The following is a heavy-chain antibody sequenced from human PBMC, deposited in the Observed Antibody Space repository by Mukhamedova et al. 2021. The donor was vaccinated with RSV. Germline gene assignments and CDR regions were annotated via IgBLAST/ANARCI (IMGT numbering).Heavy chain of an antibody. V-gene: IGHV3-30*04. CDR1: TFSSYA. CDR2: ISYDGSNK. Sequence: TFSSYAMHWVRQAPGKGLEWVAVISYDGSNKYYADSVKGRFTISRDNSKNTLYLQMNSLRAEDTAVYYCASSTYCISTSCYPNYY. D-gene: IGHD2-2*01. CDR3: ASSTYCISTSCYPNYY. J-gene: IGHJ6*01.